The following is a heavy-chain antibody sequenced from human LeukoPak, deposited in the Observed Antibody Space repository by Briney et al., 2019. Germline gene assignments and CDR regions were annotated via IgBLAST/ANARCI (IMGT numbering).Heavy chain of an antibody. D-gene: IGHD1-26*01. J-gene: IGHJ3*02. Sequence: GASVKVSCKVSGYTLTELSMHWVRQAPGKGLEWMGGFDPEDGETIYAQKFQGRVTMTEDTSTDTAYMEVNSLRFEDTAVYYCATLGGSFYHDPFDIWGQGTMVIVSS. V-gene: IGHV1-24*01. CDR2: FDPEDGET. CDR3: ATLGGSFYHDPFDI. CDR1: GYTLTELS.